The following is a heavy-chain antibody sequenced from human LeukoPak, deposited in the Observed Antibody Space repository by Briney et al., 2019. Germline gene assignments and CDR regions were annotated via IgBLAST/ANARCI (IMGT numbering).Heavy chain of an antibody. J-gene: IGHJ4*02. CDR3: ARDYDYDSSGYWAY. V-gene: IGHV3-30-3*01. CDR2: ISYDGSNK. CDR1: GFTFSSYA. Sequence: GRSLRLSCAASGFTFSSYAMHWVRQAPGKGLEWVAVISYDGSNKYYADSVKGRFTISRDNSKNTLYLQMNSLRAEDTAVYYCARDYDYDSSGYWAYWGQGTLVTVSS. D-gene: IGHD3-22*01.